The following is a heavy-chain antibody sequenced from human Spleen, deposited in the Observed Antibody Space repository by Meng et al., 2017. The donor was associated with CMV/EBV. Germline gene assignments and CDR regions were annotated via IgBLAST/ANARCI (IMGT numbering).Heavy chain of an antibody. J-gene: IGHJ4*02. V-gene: IGHV1-18*01. D-gene: IGHD4-23*01. CDR3: ARDLHYGGNLFDY. Sequence: ASVKVSCKASGYTFSSYSFTWVRQAPGQGLEWVGWISAYNGNTNYAQKVQGRVTMTTDTSTSTAYMELRSLRSDDTAVYYCARDLHYGGNLFDYWGQGTLVTVSS. CDR1: GYTFSSYS. CDR2: ISAYNGNT.